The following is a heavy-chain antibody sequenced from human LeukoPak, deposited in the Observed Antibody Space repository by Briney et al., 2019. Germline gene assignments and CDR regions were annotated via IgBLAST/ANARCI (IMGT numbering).Heavy chain of an antibody. CDR2: IYYSGST. D-gene: IGHD4/OR15-4a*01. CDR3: ARGPKTINYYYYGMDV. J-gene: IGHJ6*01. V-gene: IGHV4-59*01. Sequence: SETLSLTCTVSGGSISSYYWSWIRQPPGKGLEWIGYIYYSGSTNYNPSLKSRVTISVDTSKNQFSLKLSSVTAADTAVYYCARGPKTINYYYYGMDVWGQGTTVTVSS. CDR1: GGSISSYY.